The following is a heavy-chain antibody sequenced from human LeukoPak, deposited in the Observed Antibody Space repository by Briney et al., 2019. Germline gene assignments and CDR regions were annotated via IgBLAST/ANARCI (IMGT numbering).Heavy chain of an antibody. D-gene: IGHD3/OR15-3a*01. V-gene: IGHV3-23*01. CDR1: GFTFSNYG. Sequence: PGGSLRLSCAASGFTFSNYGMSWVRQAPGEGLEWVSSISRSGGSTHYADSVKGRFFISRDTSKNTLLLQMNSLTAGDTAVYYCARKGAGLDAFDLWGQGTVVTVSS. CDR2: ISRSGGST. J-gene: IGHJ3*01. CDR3: ARKGAGLDAFDL.